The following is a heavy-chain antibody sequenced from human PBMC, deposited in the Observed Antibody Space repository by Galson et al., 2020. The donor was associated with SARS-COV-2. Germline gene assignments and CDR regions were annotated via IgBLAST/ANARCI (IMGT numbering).Heavy chain of an antibody. V-gene: IGHV4-59*01. D-gene: IGHD2-8*01. J-gene: IGHJ4*02. CDR3: ARATDLGYCVNGVCRFEF. CDR1: GASLTYYS. CDR2: IYERGNT. Sequence: ETSETLSLTCTVSGASLTYYSWSWVRQAPGKGLEWIGYIYERGNTNYNPSLRGRVTMSLDTSRNQFYLELTSVTTADTAVYFCARATDLGYCVNGVCRFEFWGQGTLVTVSS.